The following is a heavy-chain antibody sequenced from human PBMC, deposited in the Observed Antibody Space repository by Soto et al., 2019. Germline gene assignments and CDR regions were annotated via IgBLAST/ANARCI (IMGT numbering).Heavy chain of an antibody. CDR3: ARRAGGAVVWYYDL. CDR2: ISGRGGST. Sequence: EEQLLESGGGVVQRGGSLRLSCAASGFIFSNYAMTWVRQAPGKGLEWVSRISGRGGSTYYADPVKGRLTMSRDNSKNTLYLQMNSLSAEDTAIYYCARRAGGAVVWYYDLWGRGTLVTV. V-gene: IGHV3-23*01. J-gene: IGHJ2*01. CDR1: GFIFSNYA. D-gene: IGHD2-21*01.